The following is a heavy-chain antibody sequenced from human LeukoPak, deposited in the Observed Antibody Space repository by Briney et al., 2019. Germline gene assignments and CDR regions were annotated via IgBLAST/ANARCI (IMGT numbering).Heavy chain of an antibody. CDR2: MNPNSGNT. D-gene: IGHD1-26*01. CDR3: ARGAYRTGGSGSY. Sequence: GASVKVSCKASGYTFTSYDISWVRQATGQGLEWMGWMNPNSGNTGYAQKFQGRVTMTRNTSISTAYMELGSLRSEDTAVYYCARGAYRTGGSGSYWGQETLVTVSS. J-gene: IGHJ4*02. V-gene: IGHV1-8*01. CDR1: GYTFTSYD.